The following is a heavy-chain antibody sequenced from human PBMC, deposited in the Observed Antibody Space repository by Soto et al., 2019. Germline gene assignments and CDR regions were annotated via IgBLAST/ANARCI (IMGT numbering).Heavy chain of an antibody. Sequence: EVQLVESGGGLVQPGRSLRLSCAASGFTFDDYAMHWVRQAPGKGLEWVSGISWNSGSIGYADSVKGRFTISRDNAKNSLYLQMNSLRAEDTALYYCAKDRARWDSGYDYYFDYWGQGTLVTVSS. D-gene: IGHD5-12*01. CDR2: ISWNSGSI. J-gene: IGHJ4*02. CDR3: AKDRARWDSGYDYYFDY. V-gene: IGHV3-9*01. CDR1: GFTFDDYA.